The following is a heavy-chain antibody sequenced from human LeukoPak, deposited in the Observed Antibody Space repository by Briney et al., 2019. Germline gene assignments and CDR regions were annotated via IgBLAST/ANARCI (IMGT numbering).Heavy chain of an antibody. CDR3: ARESLWFGRVSPVDY. J-gene: IGHJ4*02. Sequence: GRSLRLSCAASGFTFDDYAMHWVRQAPGKGLEWVSGISWNSGSIGYADSVKGRFTISRDNAKNSLYLQMNSLRAEDTAVYYCARESLWFGRVSPVDYWGQGTLVTVSS. V-gene: IGHV3-9*01. CDR1: GFTFDDYA. CDR2: ISWNSGSI. D-gene: IGHD3-10*01.